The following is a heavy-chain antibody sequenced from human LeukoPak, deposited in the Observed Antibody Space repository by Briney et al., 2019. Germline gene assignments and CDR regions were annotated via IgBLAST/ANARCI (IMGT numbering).Heavy chain of an antibody. V-gene: IGHV4-4*08. CDR2: IYTSGST. CDR1: GGSISSYY. Sequence: SETLSLTCTVSGGSISSYYWNWLRQPPGKGLEWLGRIYTSGSTNYNPSLKSRVTISVDTSKNQFSLKLSSVTAADTAVYYCARDVDTSGYDENYFDYWGQGTLVTVSS. D-gene: IGHD5-12*01. CDR3: ARDVDTSGYDENYFDY. J-gene: IGHJ4*02.